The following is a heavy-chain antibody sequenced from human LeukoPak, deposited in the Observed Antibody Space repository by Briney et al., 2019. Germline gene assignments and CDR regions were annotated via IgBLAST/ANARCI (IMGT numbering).Heavy chain of an antibody. J-gene: IGHJ6*02. Sequence: ASVKVSCKASGYAFTSYDINWVRQASGQGLEWMGWMNPNNGNTGYAQKFQGRVTMTRNTSISTAYMELSSLGSEDTAVYYCARWGSGYYDYYGMDVWGQGTTVTVSS. CDR3: ARWGSGYYDYYGMDV. CDR1: GYAFTSYD. V-gene: IGHV1-8*01. D-gene: IGHD6-19*01. CDR2: MNPNNGNT.